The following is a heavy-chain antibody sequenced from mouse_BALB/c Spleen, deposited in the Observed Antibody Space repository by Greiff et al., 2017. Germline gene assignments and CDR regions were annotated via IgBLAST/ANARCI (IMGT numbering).Heavy chain of an antibody. Sequence: LVESGPELVKPGASVKMSCKASGYTFTSYVMHWVKQKPGQGLEWIGYINPYNDGTKYNEKFKGKATLTSDKSSSTAYMELSSLTSEDSAVYYCATGTGYYFDYWGQGTTLTVSS. CDR1: GYTFTSYV. CDR3: ATGTGYYFDY. CDR2: INPYNDGT. D-gene: IGHD4-1*01. V-gene: IGHV1-14*01. J-gene: IGHJ2*01.